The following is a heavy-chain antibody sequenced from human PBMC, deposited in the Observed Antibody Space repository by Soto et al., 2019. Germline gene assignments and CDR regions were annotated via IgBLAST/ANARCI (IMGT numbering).Heavy chain of an antibody. J-gene: IGHJ4*02. Sequence: SETLSLTCTVSGDSISSGGSYWNWIRQRPGKGLEWMGYIFYSGSSNYTPSLRGRVTISADTSKNQFSLRLSSVTAADTAVYYCARDRGYCSSTSCPTLFDYWGQGTLVTVSS. D-gene: IGHD2-2*01. V-gene: IGHV4-61*08. CDR1: GDSISSGGSY. CDR2: IFYSGSS. CDR3: ARDRGYCSSTSCPTLFDY.